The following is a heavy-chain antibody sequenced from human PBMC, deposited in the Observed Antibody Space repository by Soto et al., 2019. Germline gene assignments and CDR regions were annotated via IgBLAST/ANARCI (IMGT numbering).Heavy chain of an antibody. V-gene: IGHV3-74*01. CDR3: ARAIGGMVPTFDY. CDR2: INTDVTST. J-gene: IGHJ4*02. CDR1: GFTFSSYW. D-gene: IGHD3-16*01. Sequence: GGSLRLSCAASGFTFSSYWMHWVRQAPGKGLVWVSRINTDVTSTSYSDSVKGRFTISRDNAKNTLYLQMNSLRAEDTAVYYCARAIGGMVPTFDYWGPGTLVTVSS.